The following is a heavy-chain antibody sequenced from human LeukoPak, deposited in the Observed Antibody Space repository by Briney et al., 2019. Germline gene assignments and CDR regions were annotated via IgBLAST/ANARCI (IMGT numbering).Heavy chain of an antibody. V-gene: IGHV3-53*05. CDR1: GFTVSSNY. J-gene: IGHJ4*02. CDR2: IYSGGTT. Sequence: GGSLRLSCAASGFTVSSNYMSWVRQAPGKGLEWVSVIYSGGTTYYADSVKGRFTISRDNSKNTLYLQMNSLRAEDTAVYYCAKDSVDSSGVGYWGQGTLVTVSS. CDR3: AKDSVDSSGVGY. D-gene: IGHD3-22*01.